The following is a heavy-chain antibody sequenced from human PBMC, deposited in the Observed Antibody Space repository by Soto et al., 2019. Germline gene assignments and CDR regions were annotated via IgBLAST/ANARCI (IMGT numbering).Heavy chain of an antibody. V-gene: IGHV5-51*01. Sequence: GESLKISCKGTGYSFTSYWIGWVRQMPGKGLEWMGIIYPGDSDTRYSPSFQGQVTISADKSISTAYLQWSSLKASDTAMYYCATSRQDILTGYYTAILDYWGQGTLVTVSS. CDR1: GYSFTSYW. CDR2: IYPGDSDT. D-gene: IGHD3-9*01. J-gene: IGHJ4*02. CDR3: ATSRQDILTGYYTAILDY.